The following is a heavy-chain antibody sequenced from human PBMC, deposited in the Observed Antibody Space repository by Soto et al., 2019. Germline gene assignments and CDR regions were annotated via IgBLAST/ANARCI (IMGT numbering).Heavy chain of an antibody. Sequence: LGESLKISCQGSGYSFANYWIAWVRQMPGKGLEWVGVIYPGDSDTRYSPSFRGQVTISADKSISHVYLQWSSLKASDTAMYYCARNSLRQYYYGMDVWGQGTTVTSP. J-gene: IGHJ6*02. CDR1: GYSFANYW. CDR3: ARNSLRQYYYGMDV. CDR2: IYPGDSDT. D-gene: IGHD3-10*01. V-gene: IGHV5-51*01.